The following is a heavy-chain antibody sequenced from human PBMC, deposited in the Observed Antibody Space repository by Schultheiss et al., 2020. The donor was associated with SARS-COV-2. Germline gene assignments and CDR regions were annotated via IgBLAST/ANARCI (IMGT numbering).Heavy chain of an antibody. D-gene: IGHD4-17*01. J-gene: IGHJ6*02. CDR1: GGSISSGGYS. V-gene: IGHV4-30-2*01. CDR2: IYYSGST. Sequence: SETLSLTCAVSGGSISSGGYSWSWIRQPPGKGLEWIGYIYYSGSTYYNPSLKSRVTISVDTSKNQFSLKLSSVTAADTAVYYCARVTTLYYYYYYGMDVWGQGTTVTVSS. CDR3: ARVTTLYYYYYYGMDV.